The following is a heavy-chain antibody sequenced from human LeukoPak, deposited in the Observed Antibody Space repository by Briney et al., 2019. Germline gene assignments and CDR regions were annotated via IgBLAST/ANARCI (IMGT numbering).Heavy chain of an antibody. D-gene: IGHD6-13*01. CDR3: ARFPDSSRGDY. Sequence: PSETLSLTCSVSGGSISSSSSYWGWIRQPPGKGLEWIGSIYYSGSSFDNPALKSRVTISVDTSKNQFSLKLSSVTAADTAVYYCARFPDSSRGDYWGQGTLVTVSS. CDR1: GGSISSSSSY. V-gene: IGHV4-39*01. CDR2: IYYSGSS. J-gene: IGHJ4*02.